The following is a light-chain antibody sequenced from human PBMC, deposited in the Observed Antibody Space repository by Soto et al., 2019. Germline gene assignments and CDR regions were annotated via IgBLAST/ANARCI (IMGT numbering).Light chain of an antibody. CDR1: ESINIW. J-gene: IGKJ1*01. V-gene: IGKV1-5*03. CDR2: KAF. CDR3: QQYHIHST. Sequence: DIQMTQSPSTLSASVGDRVTITCRASESINIWLAWFQQKPGKAPKLLISKAFTLESGVPSRFSGSGSGTEFTLTISSLQPDDFATYHCQQYHIHSTFGQGTKV.